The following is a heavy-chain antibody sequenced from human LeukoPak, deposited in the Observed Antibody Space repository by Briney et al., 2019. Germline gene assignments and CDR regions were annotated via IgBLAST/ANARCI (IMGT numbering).Heavy chain of an antibody. D-gene: IGHD6-13*01. Sequence: SETLSLTCTVSGSFISNYYWNWIRQPPGKGLEWIGYIYYSGSTNYNPSLKSRVTISVDTSKNQFSLKLSSVTAADTAVYYCARDRVGQQLVGRNYYYYYMDVWGKGTTVTISS. J-gene: IGHJ6*03. CDR3: ARDRVGQQLVGRNYYYYYMDV. CDR1: GSFISNYY. V-gene: IGHV4-59*01. CDR2: IYYSGST.